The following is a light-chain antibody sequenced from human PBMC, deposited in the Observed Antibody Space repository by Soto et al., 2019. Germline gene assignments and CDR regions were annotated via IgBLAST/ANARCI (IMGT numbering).Light chain of an antibody. J-gene: IGKJ1*01. CDR1: QSLTNSF. Sequence: DIVMTQSPGTLSLSPGERVTLSCRASQSLTNSFIAWYKQKPGQAPRLLIYGASSRATGIPDRFSGSGSGTDFTLTISRLEPEDFAVYYCQQYGSSRGTFGQGTKVDIK. V-gene: IGKV3-20*01. CDR2: GAS. CDR3: QQYGSSRGT.